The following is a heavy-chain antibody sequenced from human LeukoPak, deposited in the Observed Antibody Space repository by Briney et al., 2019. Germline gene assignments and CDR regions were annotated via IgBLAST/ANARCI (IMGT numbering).Heavy chain of an antibody. D-gene: IGHD5-24*01. V-gene: IGHV3-20*04. Sequence: SGGSLRLSCAASGFTFDDYGMSWVRQAPGKGLEWVSGINWNGGSTAYADSVKGRFTISRDNSKNTLYLQMNSLRAEDTAVYYCAKELSTHGMATTKYYFDYWGQGTLVTVSS. CDR2: INWNGGST. CDR1: GFTFDDYG. J-gene: IGHJ4*02. CDR3: AKELSTHGMATTKYYFDY.